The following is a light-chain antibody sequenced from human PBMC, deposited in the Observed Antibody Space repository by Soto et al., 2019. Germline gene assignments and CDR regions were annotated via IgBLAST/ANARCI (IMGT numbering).Light chain of an antibody. CDR3: QQSYSTLFT. CDR2: AAS. J-gene: IGKJ4*01. CDR1: QSISSY. V-gene: IGKV1-39*01. Sequence: DIQMTQSPSSLSASVGDRVTITCRASQSISSYLNWYQQKPGKAPKLLIYAASSLQSGVPSRFSVSGSETDFTVAISSLQPEDFATYYCQQSYSTLFTVGGGAQVDIK.